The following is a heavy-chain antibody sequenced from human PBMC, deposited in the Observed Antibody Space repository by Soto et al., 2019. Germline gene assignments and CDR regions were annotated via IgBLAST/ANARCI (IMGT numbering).Heavy chain of an antibody. D-gene: IGHD1-26*01. V-gene: IGHV4-59*08. J-gene: IGHJ4*02. CDR2: IFNSGSI. Sequence: QVQLQESGPGLVKPSETLSLTCTVSGDSITSYHWSWIRQSPEKGLEWIGYIFNSGSIAYNTYLKSRVTISADRSKNQFSLKLSSVTAADTAVYYCAGDIRSGSYRFDYWGQGTLVTVSS. CDR3: AGDIRSGSYRFDY. CDR1: GDSITSYH.